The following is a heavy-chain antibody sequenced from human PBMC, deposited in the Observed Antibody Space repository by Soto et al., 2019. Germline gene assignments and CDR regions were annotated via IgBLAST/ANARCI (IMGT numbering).Heavy chain of an antibody. CDR1: GFTFSSYA. J-gene: IGHJ6*02. CDR2: ISYDGSNK. Sequence: ESGGGVVQPGRSLRLSCAASGFTFSSYAMHWVRQAPGKGLEWVAVISYDGSNKYYADSVKGRFTISRDNSKNTLYLQMNSLRAEDTAVYYCARDRQTFESRYYYYGMDVWGQGTTVTVSS. D-gene: IGHD3-16*01. CDR3: ARDRQTFESRYYYYGMDV. V-gene: IGHV3-30-3*01.